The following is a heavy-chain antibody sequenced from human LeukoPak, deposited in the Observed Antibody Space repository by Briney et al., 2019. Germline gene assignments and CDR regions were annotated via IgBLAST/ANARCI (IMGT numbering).Heavy chain of an antibody. CDR1: GGSISSYY. D-gene: IGHD3-3*01. J-gene: IGHJ3*02. V-gene: IGHV4-4*07. Sequence: SETLSLTCTVSGGSISSYYWSWIRQPAGKGLEWIGRIYTSGSTNYNPSLKSRVTISVDTSKNQFSLKLSSVTAADTAVYYCARHYSQSYYDFWSGTPSRDNAFDIWGQGTMVTVSS. CDR3: ARHYSQSYYDFWSGTPSRDNAFDI. CDR2: IYTSGST.